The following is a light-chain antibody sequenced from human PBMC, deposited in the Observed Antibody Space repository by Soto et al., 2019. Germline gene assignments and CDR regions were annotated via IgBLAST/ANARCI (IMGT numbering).Light chain of an antibody. V-gene: IGKV3-20*01. CDR3: QQYGSSPPYT. J-gene: IGKJ2*01. Sequence: EVVLTQSTGTLSLSPGERATLSCRASQSVSKNYFAWYQQKPGQAPRLLIFGSSDRATGIPDRFSGSGSGTDFTLTISRLEPEDFAVYYCQQYGSSPPYTFGQGTKLEIK. CDR1: QSVSKNY. CDR2: GSS.